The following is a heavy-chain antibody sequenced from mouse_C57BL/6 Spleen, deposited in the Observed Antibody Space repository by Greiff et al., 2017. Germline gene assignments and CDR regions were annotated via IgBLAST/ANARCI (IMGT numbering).Heavy chain of an antibody. D-gene: IGHD1-1*01. Sequence: QVQLQQSGAELMKPGASVKLSCKATGYTFTGYWIEWVKQRPGHGLEWIGEILPGSGSTNYNEKFKGKATLTADTSSNTAYMQRSSLTTEDSAIYYCARSDGSSNWGQGTTLTVSS. V-gene: IGHV1-9*01. J-gene: IGHJ2*01. CDR1: GYTFTGYW. CDR2: ILPGSGST. CDR3: ARSDGSSN.